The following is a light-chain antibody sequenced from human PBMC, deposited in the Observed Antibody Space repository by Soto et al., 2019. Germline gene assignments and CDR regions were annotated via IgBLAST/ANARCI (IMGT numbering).Light chain of an antibody. CDR1: QSFRGL. Sequence: EVVLTQYPVTLSLSPGERASLSCRAIQSFRGLLAWYQQKPGQAPRLLIYDASIRATGIPARFSGSGSGTDFTLTISSLEPEDFAVYYCQQGSNWPPGLTFCGGTNVDI. CDR2: DAS. CDR3: QQGSNWPPGLT. J-gene: IGKJ4*01. V-gene: IGKV3-11*01.